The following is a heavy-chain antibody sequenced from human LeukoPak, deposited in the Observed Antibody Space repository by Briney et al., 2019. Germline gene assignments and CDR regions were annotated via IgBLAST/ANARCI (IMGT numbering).Heavy chain of an antibody. CDR3: ARDRAVAGTYYYGMDV. Sequence: PSQTLSLTCTVSGGSISSGGYYWSWIRQHPGKGLEWIGYIYYSGSTYYNPSLKSRVTISVDTSKNQFSLKLSSVTAADTAVYYCARDRAVAGTYYYGMDVWGQGTTVTVSS. CDR2: IYYSGST. CDR1: GGSISSGGYY. D-gene: IGHD6-19*01. J-gene: IGHJ6*02. V-gene: IGHV4-31*03.